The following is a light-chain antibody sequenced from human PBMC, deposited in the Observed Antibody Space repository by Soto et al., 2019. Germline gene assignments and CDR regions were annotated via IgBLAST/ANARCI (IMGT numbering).Light chain of an antibody. CDR1: SSDVGGYNY. CDR2: EVS. CDR3: SSYKTGSTLV. V-gene: IGLV2-14*01. J-gene: IGLJ1*01. Sequence: QSVLTQPASVSGSPGQPITISCTGTSSDVGGYNYVSWYQHHPGKAPKVMIYEVSNRPSGISNRFSGSKSGNTASLTISGLQAEDEADYYCSSYKTGSTLVFGTGTKV.